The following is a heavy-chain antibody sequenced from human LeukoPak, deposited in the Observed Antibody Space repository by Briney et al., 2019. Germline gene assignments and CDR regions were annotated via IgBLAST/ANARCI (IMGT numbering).Heavy chain of an antibody. Sequence: SETLSLTCTVSGGSISRYYWSWIRHPPGKGLEWIGYIYYSGVTNYNPSLKSRVTISVDMSKNQFSLKLTSVSAADTGVYYCARDSPPNVWGKGITVAVSS. V-gene: IGHV4-59*01. CDR3: ARDSPPNV. CDR1: GGSISRYY. CDR2: IYYSGVT. J-gene: IGHJ6*04.